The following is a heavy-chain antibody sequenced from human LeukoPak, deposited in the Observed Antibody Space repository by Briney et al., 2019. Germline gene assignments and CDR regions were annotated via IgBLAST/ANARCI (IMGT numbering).Heavy chain of an antibody. Sequence: GGSLRLSCAASGFTFSSYSMNWVRQAPGKGLEWASSISSSSSYIYYADSVKGRFTISRDNAKNSLYLQMNSLRAEDTAVYYCARPSVTLNDAFDIWGQGTMVTVSS. J-gene: IGHJ3*02. V-gene: IGHV3-21*01. CDR3: ARPSVTLNDAFDI. CDR1: GFTFSSYS. CDR2: ISSSSSYI. D-gene: IGHD4-23*01.